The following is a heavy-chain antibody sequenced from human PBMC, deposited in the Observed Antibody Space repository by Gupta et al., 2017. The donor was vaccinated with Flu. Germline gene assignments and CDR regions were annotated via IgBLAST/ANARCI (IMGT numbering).Heavy chain of an antibody. CDR2: IKSRTDGETT. D-gene: IGHD3-22*01. V-gene: IGHV3-15*01. CDR3: ATDDRYYEAYYFDY. CDR1: GFPFSSAW. Sequence: EEHLVESGGGLVMPGGSLRLSCAASGFPFSSAWMNWVRQAPGKGLEWVGRIKSRTDGETTDYSTPVKGRFSISRDDSKNTVYLQMNSLTAEDTAVYYCATDDRYYEAYYFDYWGQGTPVTVSS. J-gene: IGHJ4*02.